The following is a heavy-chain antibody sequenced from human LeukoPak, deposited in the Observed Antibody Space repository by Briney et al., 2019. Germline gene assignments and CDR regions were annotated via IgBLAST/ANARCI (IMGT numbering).Heavy chain of an antibody. J-gene: IGHJ5*02. CDR2: IIPMLNIP. Sequence: ASVKVSCKASGGTFNNYAISWVRQAPGHGLEWIGRIIPMLNIPNYAPKFLGRVTITADKSTSTAYMELTRLTSEDTATYYCARDPHASGSRMRWLDPWGQGTLVTVSS. CDR3: ARDPHASGSRMRWLDP. V-gene: IGHV1-69*04. CDR1: GGTFNNYA. D-gene: IGHD3-10*01.